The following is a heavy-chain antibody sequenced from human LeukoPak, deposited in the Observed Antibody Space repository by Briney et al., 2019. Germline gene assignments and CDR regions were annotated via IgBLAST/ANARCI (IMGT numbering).Heavy chain of an antibody. CDR3: ARSAESSYDFWSGYYYFQH. CDR1: GYTFSIYN. V-gene: IGHV1-46*01. J-gene: IGHJ1*01. Sequence: ASVKVSCKASGYTFSIYNMHWVRQAPGQGLEWMGIINPSGGSATNAQRFQGRVTMTRDTSISTAYMELSRLRSDDTAVYYCARSAESSYDFWSGYYYFQHWGQGTLVTVSS. CDR2: INPSGGSA. D-gene: IGHD3-3*01.